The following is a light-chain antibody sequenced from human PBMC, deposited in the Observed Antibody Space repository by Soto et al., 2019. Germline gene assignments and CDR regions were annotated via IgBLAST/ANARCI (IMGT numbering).Light chain of an antibody. CDR3: SSYAGSNRLV. J-gene: IGLJ2*01. CDR2: DIT. CDR1: SSDVGAYNY. Sequence: QSAPTQPPSASGSPGQSVTISCTGTSSDVGAYNYISWYQQHPGKAPKLMIYDITKRPSGVPDRFSGSKSGNTASLTVSGLQAEDEAVYSCSSYAGSNRLVFGGGTKLTVL. V-gene: IGLV2-8*01.